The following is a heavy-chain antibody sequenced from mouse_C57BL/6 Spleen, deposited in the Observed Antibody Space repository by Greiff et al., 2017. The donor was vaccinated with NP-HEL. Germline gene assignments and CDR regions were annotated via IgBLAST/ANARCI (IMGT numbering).Heavy chain of an antibody. Sequence: VQLQQSGAELVRPGASVKLSCKASGYTFTDYYINWVKQRPGQGLEWIARIYPGSGNTYYNEKFKGKATLTAEKSSSTAYMQLSSLTSEDSAVYFCARYLDYYAMDYWGQGTSVTVSS. CDR1: GYTFTDYY. CDR3: ARYLDYYAMDY. J-gene: IGHJ4*01. V-gene: IGHV1-76*01. CDR2: IYPGSGNT.